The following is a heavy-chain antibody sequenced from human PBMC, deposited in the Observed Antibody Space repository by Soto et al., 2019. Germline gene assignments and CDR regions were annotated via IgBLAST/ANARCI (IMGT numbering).Heavy chain of an antibody. Sequence: AASVKVSCKASGGTFSSYAISWVRQAPGQGLEWMGGIIPIFGTANYAQKFQGRVTITADESTSTAYMELSSLRSEDTAVYYCARDGGRTYYYDSSGYPDAFDIWGQGTMVTVSS. CDR1: GGTFSSYA. CDR2: IIPIFGTA. D-gene: IGHD3-22*01. J-gene: IGHJ3*02. CDR3: ARDGGRTYYYDSSGYPDAFDI. V-gene: IGHV1-69*13.